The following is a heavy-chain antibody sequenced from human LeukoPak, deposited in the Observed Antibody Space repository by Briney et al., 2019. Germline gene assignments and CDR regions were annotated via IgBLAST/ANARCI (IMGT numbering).Heavy chain of an antibody. CDR3: ARPRYSSSWFPFDS. J-gene: IGHJ4*02. CDR2: IYYSGST. V-gene: IGHV4-59*01. D-gene: IGHD6-13*01. Sequence: SGTLSLTCTVSGGSFSSFYWSWIRQPPGKGLEWIGYIYYSGSTNYNPSLKSRVTISVDTSKNQFSLKLSSVTAADTAVYYCARPRYSSSWFPFDSWGQGTLVTVSS. CDR1: GGSFSSFY.